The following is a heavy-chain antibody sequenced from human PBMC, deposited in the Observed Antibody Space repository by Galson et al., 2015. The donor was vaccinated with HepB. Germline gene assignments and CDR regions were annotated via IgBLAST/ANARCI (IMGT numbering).Heavy chain of an antibody. D-gene: IGHD3-9*01. J-gene: IGHJ4*02. V-gene: IGHV7-4-1*02. CDR3: ASFDLGDY. CDR2: INTNTGNP. Sequence: SVKVSCKASGYTFTSYSMNWMRQAPGQGLEWMGWINTNTGNPTYAQGFTGRFVFSLDTSVSTAYLQISSLKAEDTAAYYCASFDLGDYWGQGTLVTVSS. CDR1: GYTFTSYS.